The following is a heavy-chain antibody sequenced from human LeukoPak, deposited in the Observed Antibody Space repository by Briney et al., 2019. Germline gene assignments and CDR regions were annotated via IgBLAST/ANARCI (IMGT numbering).Heavy chain of an antibody. Sequence: GGSLRLSCAASGFTFSSYSMNWVRQAPGKGLEYVSAISSNGGSTYYANSVKGRFTISRDNSKDTLYLQMNSLRAEDTAVYYCAKEGLNIATRDFFDSWGQETLVTVSS. J-gene: IGHJ4*02. CDR3: AKEGLNIATRDFFDS. V-gene: IGHV3-64*01. D-gene: IGHD6-6*01. CDR1: GFTFSSYS. CDR2: ISSNGGST.